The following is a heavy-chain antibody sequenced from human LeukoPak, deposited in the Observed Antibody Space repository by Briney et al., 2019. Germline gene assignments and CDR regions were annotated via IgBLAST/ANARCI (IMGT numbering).Heavy chain of an antibody. CDR3: ARGSYPSLHFDY. D-gene: IGHD1-26*01. V-gene: IGHV4-61*08. Sequence: PSETLSLTCTVSGGSISSGGYYWSWIRQPPGKGLEWIGYIYYSGSTNYNPSLKSRVTISVDTSKNQFSLKLSSVTAADTAVYYCARGSYPSLHFDYWGQGTLVTVSS. CDR2: IYYSGST. J-gene: IGHJ4*02. CDR1: GGSISSGGYY.